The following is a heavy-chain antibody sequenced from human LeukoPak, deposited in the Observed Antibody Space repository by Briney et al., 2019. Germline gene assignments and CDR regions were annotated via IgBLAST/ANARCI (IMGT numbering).Heavy chain of an antibody. Sequence: SETLSLTCAVYGGSFSGYYWSWIRQPPGKGLEWIGEINHSGSTNYNPSLKSRVTISVDTSKNQFSLELSSVTAADTAVYYCARGGYCSSTSCYKPFDYWGQGTLVTVSS. V-gene: IGHV4-34*01. J-gene: IGHJ4*02. CDR2: INHSGST. D-gene: IGHD2-2*01. CDR3: ARGGYCSSTSCYKPFDY. CDR1: GGSFSGYY.